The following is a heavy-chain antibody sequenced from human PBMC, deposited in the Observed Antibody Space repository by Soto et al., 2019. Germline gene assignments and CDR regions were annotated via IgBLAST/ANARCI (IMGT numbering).Heavy chain of an antibody. V-gene: IGHV4-31*03. D-gene: IGHD3-10*01. J-gene: IGHJ3*02. Sequence: QVQLQESGPGLVKPSQTLSLTCTVSGGSISSGGYYWSWIRQHPGKGLEWIGYIYYSGSTYYNPSLKSRVTLSVDTSKNQFSLKLSSVTAADTAVYYCARKDMVRGVVDAFDIWGQGTMVTVSS. CDR2: IYYSGST. CDR1: GGSISSGGYY. CDR3: ARKDMVRGVVDAFDI.